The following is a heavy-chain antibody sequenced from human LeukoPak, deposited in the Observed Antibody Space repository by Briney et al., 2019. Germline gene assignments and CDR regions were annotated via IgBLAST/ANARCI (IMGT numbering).Heavy chain of an antibody. J-gene: IGHJ6*03. CDR3: ARDCIAVAGMGRYYYYMDV. Sequence: SETLSLTCTVSGGSISSSSYYWGWISQPPGKGLEWIGSIYYSGSTYYNPSLKSRVTISVDTSKNQFSLKLSSVTAADTAVYYCARDCIAVAGMGRYYYYMDVWGKGTTVTVSS. V-gene: IGHV4-39*07. CDR1: GGSISSSSYY. D-gene: IGHD6-19*01. CDR2: IYYSGST.